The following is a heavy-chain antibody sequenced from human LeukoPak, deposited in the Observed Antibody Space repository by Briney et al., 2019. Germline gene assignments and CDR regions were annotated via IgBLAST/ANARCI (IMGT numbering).Heavy chain of an antibody. CDR1: GGSISSYY. Sequence: ASETLSLTCTVSGGSISSYYWSWIRQPPGKGLEWIGYIYYSGSTNYNPSLKSRVTISVDTSKNQFSLKLSSVTAADTAVYYCAREIAAAGPSGGPGYYYYMDVWGKGTTVTISS. CDR2: IYYSGST. V-gene: IGHV4-59*01. CDR3: AREIAAAGPSGGPGYYYYMDV. D-gene: IGHD6-13*01. J-gene: IGHJ6*03.